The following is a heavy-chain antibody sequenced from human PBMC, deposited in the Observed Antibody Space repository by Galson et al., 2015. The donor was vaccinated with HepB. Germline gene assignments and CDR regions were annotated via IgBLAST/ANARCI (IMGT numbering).Heavy chain of an antibody. Sequence: SLRLSCAASGFTFSSYSMNWVRQAPGKGLEWVSYISSSSSSTIYYADSVKGRFTISRDNAKNSLYLQMNSLRDEDTAVYYCARVSGAAAGTGSGGSQRWGQGTLVTVSS. CDR3: ARVSGAAAGTGSGGSQR. CDR2: ISSSSSSTI. CDR1: GFTFSSYS. V-gene: IGHV3-48*02. D-gene: IGHD6-13*01. J-gene: IGHJ4*02.